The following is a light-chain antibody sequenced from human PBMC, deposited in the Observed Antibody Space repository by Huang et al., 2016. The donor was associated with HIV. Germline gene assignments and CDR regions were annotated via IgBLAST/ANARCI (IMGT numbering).Light chain of an antibody. CDR1: QSGSTN. J-gene: IGKJ3*01. CDR2: GAS. V-gene: IGKV3-15*01. Sequence: EVLLTQSPATLSVSPGERATLACRASQSGSTNLDWYQQKPGQTPRLLIYGASARATCVPARFSGSGSGTEFTLTISSLQSEDSAVYYCQQYNSWPPLFTFGPGTKVDIK. CDR3: QQYNSWPPLFT.